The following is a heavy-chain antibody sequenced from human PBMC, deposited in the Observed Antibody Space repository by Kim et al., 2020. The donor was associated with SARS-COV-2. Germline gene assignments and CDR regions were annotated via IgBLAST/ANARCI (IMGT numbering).Heavy chain of an antibody. D-gene: IGHD4-17*01. CDR2: IYSGGSST. CDR3: AKAYGGNSGSYFDY. Sequence: GGSLRLSCAASGFTFSSYAMSWVRQAPGKGLEWVSVIYSGGSSTYYADSVKGRFTISRDNSKNTLYLQMNSLRAEDTAVYYCAKAYGGNSGSYFDYWGQGTLVTVSS. V-gene: IGHV3-23*03. J-gene: IGHJ4*02. CDR1: GFTFSSYA.